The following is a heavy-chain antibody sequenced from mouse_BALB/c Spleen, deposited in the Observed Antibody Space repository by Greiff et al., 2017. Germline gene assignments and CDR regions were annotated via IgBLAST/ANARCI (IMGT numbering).Heavy chain of an antibody. CDR1: GFNIKDTY. J-gene: IGHJ1*01. CDR3: APTYYGNYGYFDV. V-gene: IGHV14-3*02. D-gene: IGHD2-10*01. Sequence: EVQLQQSGAELVKPGASVKLSCTASGFNIKDTYMHWVKQRPEQGLEWIGRIDPANGNTKYDPKFQGKATITADTSSNAAYLQLSSLTSEDTAVYYCAPTYYGNYGYFDVWGAGTTVTVSS. CDR2: IDPANGNT.